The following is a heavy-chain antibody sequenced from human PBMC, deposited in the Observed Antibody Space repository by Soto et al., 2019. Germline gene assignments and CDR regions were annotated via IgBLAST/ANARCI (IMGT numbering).Heavy chain of an antibody. V-gene: IGHV1-69*01. D-gene: IGHD2-15*01. CDR2: IIPIFGTA. CDR3: ALGYCSGGSCFEIYGMDV. CDR1: GGTFSSYA. Sequence: VQLVQSGAEVKKPGSSVKVSCKASGGTFSSYAISWVRQAPGQGLEWMGGIIPIFGTANYAQKFQGRVTITADESTSTAYMELSSLRSEDTAVYYCALGYCSGGSCFEIYGMDVWGQGTTVTVSS. J-gene: IGHJ6*02.